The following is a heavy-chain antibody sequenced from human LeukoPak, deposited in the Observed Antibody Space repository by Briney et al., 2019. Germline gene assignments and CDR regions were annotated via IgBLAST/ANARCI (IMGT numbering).Heavy chain of an antibody. V-gene: IGHV3-15*01. CDR1: GFTFSNAW. J-gene: IGHJ6*02. Sequence: GGSLRLSCAASGFTFSNAWMSWVRQAPGKGLEWVGRIKSKTDGGTTDYAAPVKGRFTISGDDSKNTLYLQMNSLKTEDTAVYYCTTPLWFGELLQQYYGMDVWGQGTTVTVSS. CDR2: IKSKTDGGTT. CDR3: TTPLWFGELLQQYYGMDV. D-gene: IGHD3-10*01.